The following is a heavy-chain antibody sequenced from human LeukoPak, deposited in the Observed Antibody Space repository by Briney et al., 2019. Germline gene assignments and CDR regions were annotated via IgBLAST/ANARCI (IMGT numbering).Heavy chain of an antibody. D-gene: IGHD3-10*01. V-gene: IGHV3-11*03. CDR1: GFTLTDYY. CDR3: ARTWVGELLQLYYFDY. J-gene: IGHJ4*02. Sequence: GGSLRPSRAASGFTLTDYYMSWIRQPPGKGLEWVLYISSSSSYTNYADSVKGRFTISRDNAKNTLYLQMNSLRAEDTAVYYCARTWVGELLQLYYFDYWGQGTLVTVSS. CDR2: ISSSSSYT.